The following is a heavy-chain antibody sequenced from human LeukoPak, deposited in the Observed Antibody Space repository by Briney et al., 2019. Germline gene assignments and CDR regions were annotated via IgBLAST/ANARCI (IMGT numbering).Heavy chain of an antibody. J-gene: IGHJ4*02. CDR1: GFIFSNYG. CDR2: IWFDGSRK. V-gene: IGHV3-33*06. D-gene: IGHD5-18*01. Sequence: PGGSLRLSCAASGFIFSNYGMHWVRQAPGKGLEWVSVIWFDGSRKYYADSVKGRFTISRDDSKNTLYLQMNSLRAEDTAVYYCAKGRYSYGPGIDFWGQGTLVTVSS. CDR3: AKGRYSYGPGIDF.